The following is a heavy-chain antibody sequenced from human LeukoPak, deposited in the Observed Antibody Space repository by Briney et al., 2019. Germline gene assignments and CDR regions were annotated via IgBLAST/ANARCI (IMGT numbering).Heavy chain of an antibody. D-gene: IGHD3-3*01. CDR1: GGTFSSYA. Sequence: SAKVSCKASGGTFSSYAISWVRQAPGQGLEWMGGIIPIFGTANYAQKFQGRVTITADESTSTAYMELSSLRSEDTAVYYCTRNLSILEWLFDYWGQGTLVTVSS. CDR2: IIPIFGTA. J-gene: IGHJ4*02. CDR3: TRNLSILEWLFDY. V-gene: IGHV1-69*13.